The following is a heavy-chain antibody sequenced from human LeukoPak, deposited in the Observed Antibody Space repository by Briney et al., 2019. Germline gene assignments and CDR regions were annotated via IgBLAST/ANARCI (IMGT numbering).Heavy chain of an antibody. D-gene: IGHD3-10*01. CDR3: ARDNSVGDIAWWFDP. CDR1: GYTFTSYY. Sequence: ASVKVSCKASGYTFTSYYMHWVRQAPGQGLEWIGLINPTGTGALYAQKFQGRVTMTRDMSTSTDYMELSSLRSEDTAVYYCARDNSVGDIAWWFDPWGQGTLVTVSS. J-gene: IGHJ5*02. CDR2: INPTGTGA. V-gene: IGHV1-46*01.